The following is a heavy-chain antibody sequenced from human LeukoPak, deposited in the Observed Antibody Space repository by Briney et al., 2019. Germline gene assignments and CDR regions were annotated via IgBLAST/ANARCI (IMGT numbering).Heavy chain of an antibody. V-gene: IGHV3-11*04. CDR1: GFTFRDHY. CDR2: ISGSGHDI. Sequence: GGSLRLSCAASGFTFRDHYMGWIRQSPGKGLEWISYISGSGHDIYYADSVRGRFTISRDNAKNTLYLQMNSLRAEDTAVYYCAKGSGYGPFDYWGQGTLVTVSS. CDR3: AKGSGYGPFDY. J-gene: IGHJ4*02. D-gene: IGHD5-18*01.